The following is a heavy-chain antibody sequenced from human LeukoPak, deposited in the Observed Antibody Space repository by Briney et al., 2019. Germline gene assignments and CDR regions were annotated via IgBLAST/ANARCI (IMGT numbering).Heavy chain of an antibody. CDR2: ISYDGSNK. CDR1: GFTFSSYA. Sequence: GGSLRLSCAASGFTFSSYAMHWVRQAPGKGLEWVAVISYDGSNKNYADSVKGRFTISRDNSKNTLYLQMNSLRAEDTAVYYCAREAAAGTTYYYYGMDVWGQGTTVTVSS. CDR3: AREAAAGTTYYYYGMDV. J-gene: IGHJ6*02. D-gene: IGHD6-13*01. V-gene: IGHV3-30*04.